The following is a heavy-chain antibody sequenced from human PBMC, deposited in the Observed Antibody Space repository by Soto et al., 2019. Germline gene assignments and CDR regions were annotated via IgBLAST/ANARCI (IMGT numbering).Heavy chain of an antibody. D-gene: IGHD3-10*01. CDR1: GVTVSSNY. V-gene: IGHV3-53*01. CDR3: AREVNYYGSGSYEY. CDR2: IYSGGST. Sequence: GGHLRVYCSGSGVTVSSNYMSWVRQAPGKGLEWVSVIYSGGSTYYADSMTGRFTISRDNSKNTLYLQMNSLRAEDTAVYYCAREVNYYGSGSYEYWCQVTLVTVSS. J-gene: IGHJ4*02.